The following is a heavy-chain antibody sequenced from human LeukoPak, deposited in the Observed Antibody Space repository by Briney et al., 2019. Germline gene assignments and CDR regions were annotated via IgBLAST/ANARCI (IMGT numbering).Heavy chain of an antibody. V-gene: IGHV4-61*02. J-gene: IGHJ4*02. D-gene: IGHD4-17*01. CDR1: GVSISSGSYY. Sequence: PSETLSLTCTVSGVSISSGSYYWSWIRQPAGKGLEWIVRIYTSGSTNYNPSLKSRVTISVDTSKNQFSLKLSSVTAADTAVYYCARAPKYGDYVYWGQGTLVTVSS. CDR3: ARAPKYGDYVY. CDR2: IYTSGST.